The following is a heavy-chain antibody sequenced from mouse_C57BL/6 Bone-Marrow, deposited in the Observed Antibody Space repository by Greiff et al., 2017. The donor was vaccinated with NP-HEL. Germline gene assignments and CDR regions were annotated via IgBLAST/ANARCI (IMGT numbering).Heavy chain of an antibody. V-gene: IGHV14-4*01. J-gene: IGHJ4*01. D-gene: IGHD2-3*01. CDR3: TLYDPYYYAMDY. CDR2: IDPENGDT. Sequence: VQLQQSGAELVRPGASVKLSCTASGFNIKDDYMHWVKQRPEQGLEWIGWIDPENGDTEYASKFQGKATITADTSSNTAYLQLSSLTSEDTAVYYGTLYDPYYYAMDYWGQGTSVTVSS. CDR1: GFNIKDDY.